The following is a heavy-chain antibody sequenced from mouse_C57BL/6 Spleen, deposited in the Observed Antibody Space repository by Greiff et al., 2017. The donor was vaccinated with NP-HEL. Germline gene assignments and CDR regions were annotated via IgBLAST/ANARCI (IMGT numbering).Heavy chain of an antibody. D-gene: IGHD2-5*01. J-gene: IGHJ1*03. V-gene: IGHV1-52*01. Sequence: VQLQQPGAELVRPGSSVKLSCKASGYTFTSYWMHWVKQRPIQGLEWIGNIDPSDSETHYNQKFKDKATLTVDKSSSTAYMQLSSLTSEDSAVYYCARSHSNYAPYWYFDVWGTGTTVTVSS. CDR2: IDPSDSET. CDR3: ARSHSNYAPYWYFDV. CDR1: GYTFTSYW.